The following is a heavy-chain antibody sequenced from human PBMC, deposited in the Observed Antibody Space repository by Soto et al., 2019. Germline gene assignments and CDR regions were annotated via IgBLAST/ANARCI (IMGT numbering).Heavy chain of an antibody. D-gene: IGHD6-19*01. CDR3: AGDSDSSGLVWYYYGMDV. CDR2: ISAYNGNT. CDR1: GYTFTSYG. Sequence: QVQLLQSGAEVKKPGASLKVSCKASGYTFTSYGISWVRQAPGQGLEWMGWISAYNGNTNYAQKLQGRVTMTTDTSTSTAYMELRSLRSDDTAVYYCAGDSDSSGLVWYYYGMDVWGQVTTVTVSS. V-gene: IGHV1-18*04. J-gene: IGHJ6*02.